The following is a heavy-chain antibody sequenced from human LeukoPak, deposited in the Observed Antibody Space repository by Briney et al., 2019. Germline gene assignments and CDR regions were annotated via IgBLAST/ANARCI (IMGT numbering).Heavy chain of an antibody. D-gene: IGHD6-19*01. V-gene: IGHV4-31*03. CDR2: IYYSGST. CDR3: ARLGRYSSHFDY. J-gene: IGHJ4*02. Sequence: SSETLSLTCTVSGGSISSGGYYWSWIRQRPGKGLEWIGYIYYSGSTYYNPSLKSRVTISVDTSKNQFSLKLSSVTAADTAVYYCARLGRYSSHFDYWGQGTLVTVSS. CDR1: GGSISSGGYY.